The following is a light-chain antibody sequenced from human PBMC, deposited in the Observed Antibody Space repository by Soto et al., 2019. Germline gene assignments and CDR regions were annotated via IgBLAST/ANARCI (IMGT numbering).Light chain of an antibody. Sequence: EIVLTQSPGTLSLSPGERATLSCRASQTIRNNYLAWYQQKPGQAPRLLVDDASRRAAGIPDRFSGSGSGTDFTLTISRLEPEEFAVYYCQQCATSPRTFGQGTKVEIK. J-gene: IGKJ1*01. V-gene: IGKV3-20*01. CDR1: QTIRNNY. CDR2: DAS. CDR3: QQCATSPRT.